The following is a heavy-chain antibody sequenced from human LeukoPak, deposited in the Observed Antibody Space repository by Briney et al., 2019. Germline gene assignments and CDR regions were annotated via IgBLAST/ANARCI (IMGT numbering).Heavy chain of an antibody. V-gene: IGHV3-30*18. CDR3: AKSIAAAGST. CDR1: GFTFSIYG. J-gene: IGHJ5*02. CDR2: ISYDGSNK. D-gene: IGHD6-13*01. Sequence: GGSLRLSCAASGFTFSIYGMHWVRQAPGKGLEWVAVISYDGSNKYYADSVKGRFTISRDNSKNTLYLQVNSLRAEDTAVYYCAKSIAAAGSTWGQGTLVTVSS.